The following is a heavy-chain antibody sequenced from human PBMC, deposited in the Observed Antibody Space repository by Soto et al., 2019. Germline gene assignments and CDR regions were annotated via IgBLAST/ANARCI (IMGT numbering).Heavy chain of an antibody. V-gene: IGHV3-21*01. D-gene: IGHD6-19*01. CDR1: GFTFSSYS. CDR2: ISSSSSDI. CDR3: ARGQPGTIAVAGVDY. J-gene: IGHJ4*02. Sequence: EVQLVESGGGLVKPGGSLRLSCAASGFTFSSYSMNWVRQAPGKGLEWVSAISSSSSDIYYADSVKGRFTISRDNAKNSLSLQMNSLRAGDTAVYYCARGQPGTIAVAGVDYWGQGTLVTVSS.